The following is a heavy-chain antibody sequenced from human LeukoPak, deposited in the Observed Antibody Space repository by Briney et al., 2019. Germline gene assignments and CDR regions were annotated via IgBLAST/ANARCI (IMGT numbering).Heavy chain of an antibody. CDR2: IYYSGST. CDR3: ARVLSSNTNYYGSSDYYYGMDV. V-gene: IGHV4-59*01. D-gene: IGHD3-10*01. Sequence: KPSETLSLTCTVPGGSISSYYWSWIRQPPGKGLEWIGYIYYSGSTNYNPSLKSRVTISVDTSKNQFSLKLSSVTAADTAVYYCARVLSSNTNYYGSSDYYYGMDVWGQGTTVTVSS. J-gene: IGHJ6*02. CDR1: GGSISSYY.